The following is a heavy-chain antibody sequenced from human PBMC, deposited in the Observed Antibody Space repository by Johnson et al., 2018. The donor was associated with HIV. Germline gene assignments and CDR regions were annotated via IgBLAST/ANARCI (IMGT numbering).Heavy chain of an antibody. CDR1: GFTFSSHW. V-gene: IGHV3-74*01. D-gene: IGHD2-2*01. CDR2: INSDGSST. CDR3: AGDWGHSCSSTGCWNKHAFDV. Sequence: VQLVESGGGLVQPGGSLRLSCAASGFTFSSHWMHWVRQAPGKGLVWVSRINSDGSSTSYADSVKGRFIISRDNAKNRLSLQRNILRGEDTAVYYCAGDWGHSCSSTGCWNKHAFDVWGQGTMVTVSS. J-gene: IGHJ3*01.